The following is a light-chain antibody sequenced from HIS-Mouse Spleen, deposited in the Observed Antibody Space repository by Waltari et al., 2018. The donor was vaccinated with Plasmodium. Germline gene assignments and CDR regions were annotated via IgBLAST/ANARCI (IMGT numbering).Light chain of an antibody. CDR1: SGSVSTSYH. CDR2: STN. Sequence: QTVVTQEPSFSVSPGGTVTLTCGLSSGSVSTSYHPSWYQHTPGPAPRTLIYSTNTRSSGVPDRFSGSILGNKAALTITGAQADDESDYYCVLYMGSGTVVFGGGTKLTVL. CDR3: VLYMGSGTVV. V-gene: IGLV8-61*01. J-gene: IGLJ2*01.